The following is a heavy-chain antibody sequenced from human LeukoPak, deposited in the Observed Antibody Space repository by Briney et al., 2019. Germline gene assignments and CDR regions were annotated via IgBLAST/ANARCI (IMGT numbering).Heavy chain of an antibody. J-gene: IGHJ4*02. V-gene: IGHV3-23*01. CDR3: AKDGGYDFWSGYYMDY. D-gene: IGHD3-3*01. CDR2: ISGSGGST. Sequence: PGGSLRLSCAASGFTFSSYAMSWVRQAPGKGLEWVSAISGSGGSTYYADSVKGRFTISRDSSKNTLYLQMNSLRAEDTAVYYCAKDGGYDFWSGYYMDYWGQGTLVTVSS. CDR1: GFTFSSYA.